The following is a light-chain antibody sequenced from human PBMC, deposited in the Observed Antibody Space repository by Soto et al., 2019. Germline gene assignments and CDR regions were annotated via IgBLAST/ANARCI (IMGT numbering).Light chain of an antibody. CDR1: QSVSSN. CDR3: QQYNNWPPFT. J-gene: IGKJ3*01. V-gene: IGKV3-15*01. CDR2: GAS. Sequence: EIVMTQSPATLSVSPGERATLSCRASQSVSSNLAWYQQKPGQAPRLLIYGASTSATGIPARFSGSGSGTEFTLTISSQQSEDFAVYYCQQYNNWPPFTFGPGTKVDIK.